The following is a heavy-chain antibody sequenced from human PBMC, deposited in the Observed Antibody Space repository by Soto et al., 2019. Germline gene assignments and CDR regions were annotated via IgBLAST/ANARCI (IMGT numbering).Heavy chain of an antibody. J-gene: IGHJ4*02. CDR3: AHSETYDILTN. V-gene: IGHV2-5*02. Sequence: QITLKESGPTLVKPTQTLTLTCTFSGFSLITSGVGVGWIRQPPGKALEGLALIYWDDDQRYSPSLKNRLTITKDTSKNQVVRTITNMDPVDTATYYCAHSETYDILTNWGQGTLVTVS. CDR2: IYWDDDQ. CDR1: GFSLITSGVG. D-gene: IGHD3-9*01.